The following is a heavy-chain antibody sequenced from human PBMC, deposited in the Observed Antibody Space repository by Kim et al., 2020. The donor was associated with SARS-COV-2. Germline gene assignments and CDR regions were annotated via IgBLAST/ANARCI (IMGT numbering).Heavy chain of an antibody. CDR2: FDFEDGET. V-gene: IGHV1-24*01. CDR3: ATASNYDILTGYSHPPDY. D-gene: IGHD3-9*01. J-gene: IGHJ4*02. Sequence: ASVKVSCKVSGYTLTELSMHWVRQAPGKGLEWMGGFDFEDGETIYAQKFQGRVTMTEDTSTDTAYMELCSLRAEDTAVYYCATASNYDILTGYSHPPDYWGQGTLVTVSS. CDR1: GYTLTELS.